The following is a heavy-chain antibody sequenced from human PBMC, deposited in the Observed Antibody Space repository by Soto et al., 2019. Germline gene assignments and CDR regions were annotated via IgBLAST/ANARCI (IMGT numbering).Heavy chain of an antibody. CDR3: AKGGRQWLVTSDFNY. V-gene: IGHV3-30*18. CDR2: VSHDGRNT. CDR1: GFTFSDYA. D-gene: IGHD6-19*01. Sequence: VQLVESGGGVVQPGRSLRLSCAASGFTFSDYAMHWVRQAPGKGLEWVAVVSHDGRNTHYADSVKGRFTISRDSSKDTVSLEMTSLRAEDMAVYYCAKGGRQWLVTSDFNYWGQGALVTVSS. J-gene: IGHJ4*02.